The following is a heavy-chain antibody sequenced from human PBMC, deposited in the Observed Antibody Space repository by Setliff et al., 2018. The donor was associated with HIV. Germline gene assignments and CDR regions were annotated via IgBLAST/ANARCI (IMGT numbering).Heavy chain of an antibody. CDR1: GGSVSSVNYY. CDR3: ARDTVGDSRVTESDY. J-gene: IGHJ4*02. D-gene: IGHD2-21*02. V-gene: IGHV4-61*01. CDR2: IHYTGST. Sequence: SETLSLTCSVSGGSVSSVNYYWSWIRQPPGKGLEWIGYIHYTGSTTYNPSLKSRVTISVDTSKNQLSLRLSSMTAADTAVYYCARDTVGDSRVTESDYWGQGTLVTVSS.